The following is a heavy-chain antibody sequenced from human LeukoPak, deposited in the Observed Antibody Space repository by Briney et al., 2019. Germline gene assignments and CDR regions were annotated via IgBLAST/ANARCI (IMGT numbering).Heavy chain of an antibody. J-gene: IGHJ3*02. CDR2: ISSSSSYI. CDR1: GFTFSSYS. V-gene: IGHV3-21*01. CDR3: ASLVVAAEGDAFDI. Sequence: GGSLRLSCAASGFTFSSYSMNWVRQAPGKGLEWVSSISSSSSYIYYADSVKGRFTISRDNAKNSLYLQMNSPRAEDTAVYYCASLVVAAEGDAFDIWGQGTMVTVSS. D-gene: IGHD2-15*01.